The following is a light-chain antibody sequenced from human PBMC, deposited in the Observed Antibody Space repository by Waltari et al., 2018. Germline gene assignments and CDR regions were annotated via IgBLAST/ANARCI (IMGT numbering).Light chain of an antibody. CDR3: QQRYSTPQVT. Sequence: DIQMTQSPSSLSASVGDRVTIPCRASQSISSYLNWYQQKPGKAPKLLIYAASSLQSGVPSRFSGSGSGTDFTLTISSLQPEEFATYYCQQRYSTPQVTFGGGTKVEIK. V-gene: IGKV1-39*01. CDR1: QSISSY. J-gene: IGKJ4*01. CDR2: AAS.